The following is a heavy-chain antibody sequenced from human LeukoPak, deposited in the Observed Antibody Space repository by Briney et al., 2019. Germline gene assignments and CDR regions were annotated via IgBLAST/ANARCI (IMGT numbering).Heavy chain of an antibody. CDR2: IYYSGST. J-gene: IGHJ4*02. Sequence: PSETLSLTCTVSGGSISSSSYYWGWIRQPPGKGLEWIGSIYYSGSTYYNPSLKSRVTLSVDTSKNQFFLRLSSVTAADTAVYYCATSIAVAGPTFDYWGQGTLVTVSS. D-gene: IGHD6-19*01. CDR3: ATSIAVAGPTFDY. V-gene: IGHV4-39*01. CDR1: GGSISSSSYY.